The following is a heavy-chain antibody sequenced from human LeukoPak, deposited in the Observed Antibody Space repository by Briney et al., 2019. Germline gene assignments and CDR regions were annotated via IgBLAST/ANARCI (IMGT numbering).Heavy chain of an antibody. J-gene: IGHJ4*02. CDR3: ARGNLERGYFDY. V-gene: IGHV1-69*05. D-gene: IGHD1-1*01. CDR2: IIPIFGTA. Sequence: GASVKVSCKASGGTFSSYAISWVRQAPGQGLEWMGRIIPIFGTANYAQKFQGRVTITTGESTSTAYMELSSLRSEDTAVYYCARGNLERGYFDYWGQGTLVTVSS. CDR1: GGTFSSYA.